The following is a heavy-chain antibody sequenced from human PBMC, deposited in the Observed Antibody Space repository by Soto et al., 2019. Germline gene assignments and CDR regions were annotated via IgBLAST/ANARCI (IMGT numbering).Heavy chain of an antibody. CDR2: INHSGST. Sequence: QVQLQQWGAGLLKPSETLSLTRAVYGGSFSGYYWSWIRQPPGKGLEWIGEINHSGSTNYNPSLKSRVTISVDTSKNQFSLKLSSVTAADTAVYYCARDSVRAWPPTAGDYWGQGTLVTVSS. CDR1: GGSFSGYY. J-gene: IGHJ4*02. D-gene: IGHD2-15*01. CDR3: ARDSVRAWPPTAGDY. V-gene: IGHV4-34*01.